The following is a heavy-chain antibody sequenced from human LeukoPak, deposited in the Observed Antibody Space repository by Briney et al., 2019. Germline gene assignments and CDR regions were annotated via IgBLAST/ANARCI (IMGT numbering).Heavy chain of an antibody. CDR3: ASQYSSGWYNSFDP. D-gene: IGHD6-19*01. Sequence: GASVKVSCKASGYTLTSYGISWVRQAPGQGIEWMGWISAYNGNTNYAQKLQGRVTMTTDTSTSTAYMELRSLRSDDTAVYYCASQYSSGWYNSFDPWGQGTLVTVSS. V-gene: IGHV1-18*04. CDR1: GYTLTSYG. CDR2: ISAYNGNT. J-gene: IGHJ5*02.